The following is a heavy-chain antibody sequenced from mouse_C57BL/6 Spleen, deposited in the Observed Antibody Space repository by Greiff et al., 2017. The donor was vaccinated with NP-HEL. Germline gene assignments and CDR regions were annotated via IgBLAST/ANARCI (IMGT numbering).Heavy chain of an antibody. V-gene: IGHV1-52*01. CDR3: ARGGRTAQVFDY. D-gene: IGHD3-2*02. Sequence: QVQLQQPGAELVRPGSSVKLSCKASGYTFTSYWMHWVKQRPIQGLEWIGNIDPSDSETHYNQKFKDKATLTVDKSSSTAYMQLSSLTSEDSAVYYSARGGRTAQVFDYWGQGTTLTVSS. CDR2: IDPSDSET. CDR1: GYTFTSYW. J-gene: IGHJ2*01.